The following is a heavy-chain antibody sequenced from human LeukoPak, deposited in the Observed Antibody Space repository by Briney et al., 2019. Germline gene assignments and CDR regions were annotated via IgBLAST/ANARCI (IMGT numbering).Heavy chain of an antibody. CDR2: IYYSGST. CDR3: ARGDGYFDY. Sequence: TASETLSLTCTVSGGSISSYYWSWIRQPPGKGLEWIGYIYYSGSTNYNPSLKSRVTISVDTSRNQFSLKLSSVTAADTAVYYCARGDGYFDYWGQGTLVTVSS. J-gene: IGHJ4*02. D-gene: IGHD5-24*01. CDR1: GGSISSYY. V-gene: IGHV4-59*01.